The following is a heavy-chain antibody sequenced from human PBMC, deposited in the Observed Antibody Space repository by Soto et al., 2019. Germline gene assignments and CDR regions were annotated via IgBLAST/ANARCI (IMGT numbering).Heavy chain of an antibody. CDR1: GFTFGDYA. D-gene: IGHD1-7*01. V-gene: IGHV3-49*03. CDR3: TRSFSHPIITGTTVDY. CDR2: IRSKAYGGTT. J-gene: IGHJ4*02. Sequence: GESLKISCTASGFTFGDYAMSWFRQAPGKGLEWVGFIRSKAYGGTTEYAASVKGRFTISRDDSKSIAYLQMNSLKTEDTAVYYCTRSFSHPIITGTTVDYWGQGTLVTVSS.